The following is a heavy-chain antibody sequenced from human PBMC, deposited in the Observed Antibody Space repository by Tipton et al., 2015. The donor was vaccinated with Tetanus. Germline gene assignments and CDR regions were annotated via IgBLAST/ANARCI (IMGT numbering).Heavy chain of an antibody. CDR1: GGSVNLYF. Sequence: GLVKPSETLSLTCSVSGGSVNLYFWSWIRQPAGKGLEWIGRVYSSGSASYNPSLKSRGSMSIDTSTNHFSLKLTSVTAADTAVYYCARDSSSGAFDYWGLGTPVTVSS. CDR3: ARDSSSGAFDY. V-gene: IGHV4-4*07. D-gene: IGHD3-10*01. CDR2: VYSSGSA. J-gene: IGHJ4*02.